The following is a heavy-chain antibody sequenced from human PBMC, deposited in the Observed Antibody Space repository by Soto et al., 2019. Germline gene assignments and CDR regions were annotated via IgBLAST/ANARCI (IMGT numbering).Heavy chain of an antibody. J-gene: IGHJ6*03. Sequence: GGSLRLSCAASGFTFSDYYMSWIRQAPGKGLEWVSYISSSGSTIYYADSVKGRFTISRDNAKNSLYLQMNSLRAEDTAVYYCARGYCSGGSCHRYYYYYMDVWGKGTTVTVSS. D-gene: IGHD2-15*01. V-gene: IGHV3-11*01. CDR1: GFTFSDYY. CDR2: ISSSGSTI. CDR3: ARGYCSGGSCHRYYYYYMDV.